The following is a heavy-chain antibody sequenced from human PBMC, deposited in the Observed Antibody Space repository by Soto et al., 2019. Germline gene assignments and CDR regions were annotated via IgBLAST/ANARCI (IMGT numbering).Heavy chain of an antibody. J-gene: IGHJ4*02. CDR3: ARQRTTVVTQAYFDH. D-gene: IGHD2-21*02. Sequence: SKTLSLTCIVSGESISSSSYYWGWIRQPPGKGLEWIGSIYYSGRTYYNPSFKSRVTISIDTSKNQFSLKLSSVTATDTAVYYCARQRTTVVTQAYFDHWGQGALVTVSS. V-gene: IGHV4-39*01. CDR2: IYYSGRT. CDR1: GESISSSSYY.